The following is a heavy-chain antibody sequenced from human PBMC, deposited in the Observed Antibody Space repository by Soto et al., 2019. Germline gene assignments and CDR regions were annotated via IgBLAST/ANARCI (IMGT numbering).Heavy chain of an antibody. V-gene: IGHV1-2*04. CDR3: ARRRDYYYYGMDV. J-gene: IGHJ6*02. Sequence: ASVKVSGKASGYTFTGYYMHWVRQAPGQGLEWMGWINPNSGGTNYAQKFQGWVTMTRDTSISTAYMELSRLRSDDTAVYYCARRRDYYYYGMDVWGQGTTVTVSS. CDR2: INPNSGGT. CDR1: GYTFTGYY.